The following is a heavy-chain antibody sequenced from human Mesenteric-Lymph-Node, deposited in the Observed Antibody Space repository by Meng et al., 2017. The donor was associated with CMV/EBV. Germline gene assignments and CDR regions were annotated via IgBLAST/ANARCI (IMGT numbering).Heavy chain of an antibody. V-gene: IGHV4-34*01. CDR1: GGSFSGYY. Sequence: SETLSLTCAVYGGSFSGYYWSWIRQPPGKGLEWIGEINHSGSTNYNPSLKSRVTISVDTSKNQFSLKLSSVTAADMAVYYCARHNKAVFDSSGYRVSGFDYWGQGTLVTVSS. CDR3: ARHNKAVFDSSGYRVSGFDY. CDR2: INHSGST. J-gene: IGHJ4*02. D-gene: IGHD3-22*01.